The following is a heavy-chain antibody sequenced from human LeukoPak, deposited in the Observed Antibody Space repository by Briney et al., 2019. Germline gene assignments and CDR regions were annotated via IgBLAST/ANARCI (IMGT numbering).Heavy chain of an antibody. Sequence: GGSLRLSCAASGFTFSSHWMSWVRQAPGKGLGWVANINQDGSEKYYVDSVRGRFTISRDNAKNSLYLQMNSLRVEDTAVYYCARDHVVDGLVFDYWGQGALVTVSS. V-gene: IGHV3-7*01. J-gene: IGHJ4*02. CDR3: ARDHVVDGLVFDY. D-gene: IGHD2-15*01. CDR1: GFTFSSHW. CDR2: INQDGSEK.